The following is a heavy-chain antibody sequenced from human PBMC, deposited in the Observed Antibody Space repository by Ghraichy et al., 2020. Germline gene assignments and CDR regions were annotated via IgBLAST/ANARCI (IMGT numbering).Heavy chain of an antibody. D-gene: IGHD1-26*01. Sequence: SETLSLTCTVSGGSISSYYWCWIRQPPGQGLEWIGYIYYSGSTNYNPSLKSRVTISVDTSKNQFSLKLSHVTAADTAVDYCARARGGWELRGFDYWGQGTLLTVSS. CDR2: IYYSGST. CDR1: GGSISSYY. V-gene: IGHV4-59*01. CDR3: ARARGGWELRGFDY. J-gene: IGHJ4*02.